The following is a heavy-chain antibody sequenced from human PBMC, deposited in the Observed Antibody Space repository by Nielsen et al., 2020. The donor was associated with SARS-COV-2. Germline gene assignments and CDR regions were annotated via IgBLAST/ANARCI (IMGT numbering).Heavy chain of an antibody. D-gene: IGHD1-1*01. Sequence: GESLKISCAASGFTFSRFAMHWVRQAPGKGLEWLTIISYDGSNKYADSVKGRFTISRDNSKSTLFLQMNSLRAEDTALYHCARARTDGSWNDVGWFDPWGQGTLVTVSS. V-gene: IGHV3-30*04. J-gene: IGHJ5*02. CDR2: ISYDGSN. CDR3: ARARTDGSWNDVGWFDP. CDR1: GFTFSRFA.